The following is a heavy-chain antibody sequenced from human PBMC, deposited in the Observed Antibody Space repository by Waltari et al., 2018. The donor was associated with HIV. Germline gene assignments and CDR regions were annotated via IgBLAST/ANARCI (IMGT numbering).Heavy chain of an antibody. V-gene: IGHV4-30-2*01. CDR3: ARGDPDYGMDV. D-gene: IGHD2-21*02. CDR1: GGSISSGGYS. J-gene: IGHJ6*02. Sequence: QLRLQESGPGLVKPSQTLSLTCVVSGGSISSGGYSWGWIRQPPGKGLEWIGNIYHSGISFYTPSLKSRVTISVDRSKNQLSLNLTSVTAADTGVYFCARGDPDYGMDVWGQGTTVTVS. CDR2: IYHSGIS.